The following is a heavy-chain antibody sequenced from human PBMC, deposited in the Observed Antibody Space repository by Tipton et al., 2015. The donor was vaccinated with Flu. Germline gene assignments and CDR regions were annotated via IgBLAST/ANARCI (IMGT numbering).Heavy chain of an antibody. D-gene: IGHD4-11*01. CDR3: ARRDFSNYVSEPKNWFDF. Sequence: TLSLTCTISGDSISSDYYWGWIRQPPGKGLEWIGNICPGSPYYNPSLKSRVTISVARSKNQFSLRLTSVTAADTAVYFCARRDFSNYVSEPKNWFDFWGQGSLVNVSS. CDR2: ICPGSP. J-gene: IGHJ5*01. V-gene: IGHV4-38-2*02. CDR1: GDSISSDYY.